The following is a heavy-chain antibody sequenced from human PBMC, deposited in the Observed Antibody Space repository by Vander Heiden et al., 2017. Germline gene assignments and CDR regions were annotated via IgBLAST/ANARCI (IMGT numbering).Heavy chain of an antibody. Sequence: QLQLVQSGAEAQKPGASVKVSCKAPGSTSTASYLHCVRPAPGQGLEWMGWINPNSGGTNYAQKLQGRVTVTRDTSISTAYMELSRLRADDTAVYYGARGSLGAAPRGYWGQGTRVTVSS. V-gene: IGHV1-2*02. CDR2: INPNSGGT. CDR3: ARGSLGAAPRGY. CDR1: GSTSTASY. J-gene: IGHJ4*02. D-gene: IGHD1-26*01.